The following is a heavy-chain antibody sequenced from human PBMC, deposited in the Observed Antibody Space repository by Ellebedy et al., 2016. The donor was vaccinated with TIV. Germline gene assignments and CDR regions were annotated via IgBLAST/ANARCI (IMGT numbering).Heavy chain of an antibody. CDR2: INPSGGST. D-gene: IGHD2-2*02. CDR3: ARWGGYQQLYGSYYGMDV. Sequence: ASVKVSCXASGYTFTSYGISWVRQAPGQGLEWMGIINPSGGSTSYAQKFQGRVTMTRDTSTSTVYMELSSLRSEDTAVYYCARWGGYQQLYGSYYGMDVWGQGTTVTVSS. V-gene: IGHV1-46*01. CDR1: GYTFTSYG. J-gene: IGHJ6*02.